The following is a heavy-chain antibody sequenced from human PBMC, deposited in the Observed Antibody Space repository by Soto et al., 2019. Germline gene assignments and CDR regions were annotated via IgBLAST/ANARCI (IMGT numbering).Heavy chain of an antibody. V-gene: IGHV3-74*01. CDR3: ARDVQFPSFDG. CDR1: RFTFSNYW. CDR2: IDSDGRKT. J-gene: IGHJ4*02. D-gene: IGHD4-4*01. Sequence: GGSLRLACVASRFTFSNYWMHWVRQAPGKGLVWVSRIDSDGRKTSYADSVKGRFTISRDNAKNTLYLQMNSLRAEDTAIYYCARDVQFPSFDGWGQGTLVTVSS.